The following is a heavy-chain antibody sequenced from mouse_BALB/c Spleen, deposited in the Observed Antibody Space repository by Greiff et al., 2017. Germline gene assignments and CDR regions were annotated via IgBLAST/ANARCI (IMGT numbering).Heavy chain of an antibody. J-gene: IGHJ3*01. D-gene: IGHD2-2*01. Sequence: EVMLVESGGGLVQPGGSRKLSCAASGFTFSSFGMHWVRQAPEKGLEWVAYISSGSSTIYYADTVKGRFTISRDNPKNTLFLQMTSLRSEDTAIYYCARLNGYDEGFAYWGQGTLVTVSA. CDR1: GFTFSSFG. V-gene: IGHV5-17*02. CDR3: ARLNGYDEGFAY. CDR2: ISSGSSTI.